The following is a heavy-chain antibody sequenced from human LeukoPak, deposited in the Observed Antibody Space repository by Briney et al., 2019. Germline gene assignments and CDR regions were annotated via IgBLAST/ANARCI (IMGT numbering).Heavy chain of an antibody. D-gene: IGHD2-8*01. CDR2: ISGSGGST. CDR3: AKDDSCIKDVCHGYFDY. CDR1: GFIFSDYA. Sequence: GGSLRLSCAASGFIFSDYAMSWVRQAPGKGLEWVSTISGSGGSTYYADSVKGRFTISRDNSKNTVYLQMNSLRAEDTAVYYCAKDDSCIKDVCHGYFDYWGQGTLVTVSS. V-gene: IGHV3-23*01. J-gene: IGHJ4*02.